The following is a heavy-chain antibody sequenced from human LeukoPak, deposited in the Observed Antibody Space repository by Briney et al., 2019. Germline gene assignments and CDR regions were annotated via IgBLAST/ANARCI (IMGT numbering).Heavy chain of an antibody. CDR2: INPASSEK. Sequence: PGGSLRLSCAASGFTFSDYWVTWDRQAPGKGLEWVANINPASSEKYYVGSVKGRFTISRDNAKNSLYLQMNSLRAEDTAVYYCASYYYGSGTSLGYWGQGTLVTVSS. CDR3: ASYYYGSGTSLGY. D-gene: IGHD3-10*01. V-gene: IGHV3-7*01. CDR1: GFTFSDYW. J-gene: IGHJ4*02.